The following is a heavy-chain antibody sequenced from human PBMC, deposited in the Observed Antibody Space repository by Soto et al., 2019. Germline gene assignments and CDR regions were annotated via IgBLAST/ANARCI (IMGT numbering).Heavy chain of an antibody. CDR3: ARMASFYCSGGSCYPTYGMDV. D-gene: IGHD2-15*01. V-gene: IGHV3-30-3*01. CDR2: ISYDGSNK. J-gene: IGHJ6*02. Sequence: ESGGGVVQPGRSLRLSCAASGFTFSSYAMHWVRQAPGKGLEWVAVISYDGSNKYDADSVKGRFTISRDNSKNTLYLQMNSLRAEDTAVYYCARMASFYCSGGSCYPTYGMDVWGQGTTVTVSS. CDR1: GFTFSSYA.